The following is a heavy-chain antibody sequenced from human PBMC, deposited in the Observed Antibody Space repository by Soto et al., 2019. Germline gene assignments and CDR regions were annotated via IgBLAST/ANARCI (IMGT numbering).Heavy chain of an antibody. CDR1: GFTFGDYG. CDR2: IWYDGSNK. Sequence: QVQLVESGGGVVQPGRSLRLSCAASGFTFGDYGMHWVRQPPGKGLEWVASIWYDGSNKYHVDSVKGRFTISRDNSKNTLYLQMNSLRAWDAAVYYCARGLDPDGMDVWGQGTTVTVS. V-gene: IGHV3-33*01. D-gene: IGHD5-18*01. J-gene: IGHJ6*02. CDR3: ARGLDPDGMDV.